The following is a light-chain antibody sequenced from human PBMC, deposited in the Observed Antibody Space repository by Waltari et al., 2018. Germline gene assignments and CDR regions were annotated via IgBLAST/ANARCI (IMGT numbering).Light chain of an antibody. CDR3: QQYDGSVLS. J-gene: IGKJ4*01. V-gene: IGKV3-20*01. Sequence: IVLTQSPDTLSLSPGQRATLSCRASQTINNNFLVWYQQKPGQAPRRIIHGASSRATGCPDRCSGSGSGTDFTLTISSLKPEDSAVYYCQQYDGSVLSFGGGTKVEI. CDR1: QTINNNF. CDR2: GAS.